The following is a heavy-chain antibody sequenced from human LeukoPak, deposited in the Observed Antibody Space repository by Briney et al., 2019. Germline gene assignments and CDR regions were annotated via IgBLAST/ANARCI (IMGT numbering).Heavy chain of an antibody. Sequence: GGSLRLSCAASGFTFSSYAMHWVRQAPGKGLEWVAVISYDGSNKYYADSVKGRFTISRDNSKNTLYLQMNSLRAEDTAVYYCARGTYYYDSSGYYYYLRGGYDAFDIWGQGTMVTVSS. CDR1: GFTFSSYA. J-gene: IGHJ3*02. D-gene: IGHD3-22*01. V-gene: IGHV3-30-3*01. CDR3: ARGTYYYDSSGYYYYLRGGYDAFDI. CDR2: ISYDGSNK.